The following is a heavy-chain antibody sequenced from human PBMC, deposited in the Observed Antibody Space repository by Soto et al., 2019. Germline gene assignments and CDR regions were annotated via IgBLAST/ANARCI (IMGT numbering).Heavy chain of an antibody. Sequence: PGGSLRLSCAASGFTFSIYSMNWVRQAPGKGLECVSYIMTGSSHIFYADSVKGRFTISRDNAKNSLYLQMNSLRAEDTAVYYCASDQLYYNDISGRPLNAFDVWGQGTMVTVSS. CDR3: ASDQLYYNDISGRPLNAFDV. CDR1: GFTFSIYS. V-gene: IGHV3-48*01. J-gene: IGHJ3*01. CDR2: IMTGSSHI. D-gene: IGHD3-22*01.